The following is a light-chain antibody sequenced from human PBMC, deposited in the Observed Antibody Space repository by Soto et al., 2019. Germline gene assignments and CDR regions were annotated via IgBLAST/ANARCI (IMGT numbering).Light chain of an antibody. CDR3: QQCGSSPIT. J-gene: IGKJ5*01. CDR2: GAS. V-gene: IGKV3-20*01. CDR1: QGVSSSY. Sequence: EIVLTQSPGTLPLSLGERATLSSRASQGVSSSYLAWYQQTPGQAPRLLIYGASSRAPGIPDRFSGSGSGADFTLTSSRLEPEDFAVYYCQQCGSSPITFGQGTRLEIK.